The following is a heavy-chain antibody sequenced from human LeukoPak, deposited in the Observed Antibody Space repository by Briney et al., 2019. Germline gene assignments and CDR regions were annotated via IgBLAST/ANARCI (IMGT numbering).Heavy chain of an antibody. Sequence: PGGSLRLSCAASGFTFSSYAMHWVRQAPGKGLEWVAVISYDGSNKYYADSVKGRFTISRDNSKNTLYLQMNSLRAEDTAVYYCAKDRSRVDGPDAFDIWGQGTMVTVSS. V-gene: IGHV3-30-3*01. J-gene: IGHJ3*02. CDR3: AKDRSRVDGPDAFDI. CDR2: ISYDGSNK. CDR1: GFTFSSYA. D-gene: IGHD5-24*01.